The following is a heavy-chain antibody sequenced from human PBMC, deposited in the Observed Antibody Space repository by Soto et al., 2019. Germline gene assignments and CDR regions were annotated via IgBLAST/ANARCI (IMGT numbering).Heavy chain of an antibody. CDR3: AKEWLGVEWLFGY. CDR1: GFTFSSYA. J-gene: IGHJ4*02. CDR2: ISGSGGST. D-gene: IGHD3-3*01. V-gene: IGHV3-23*01. Sequence: PGGSLRLSCAASGFTFSSYAMSWVRQAPGKGLEWVSAISGSGGSTYYADAVKGRFTISKDNSKNTLYLQMNSLGAEDTAVYYCAKEWLGVEWLFGYWGQGTLVTVSS.